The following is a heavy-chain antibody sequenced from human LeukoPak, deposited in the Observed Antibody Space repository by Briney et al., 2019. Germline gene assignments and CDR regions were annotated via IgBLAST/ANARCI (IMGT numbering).Heavy chain of an antibody. D-gene: IGHD3-9*01. CDR3: ARGEYYDILTGTWVPGY. CDR2: IGVCSNFV. Sequence: PGGSLRLSCAASGFTFSSYTMNWVRQAPGEGLEWVSSIGVCSNFVFYADSVKGRFTISRDNAKNSLYLQMNSLRAEDTAVYYCARGEYYDILTGTWVPGYWGQGTLVTVSS. V-gene: IGHV3-21*01. J-gene: IGHJ4*02. CDR1: GFTFSSYT.